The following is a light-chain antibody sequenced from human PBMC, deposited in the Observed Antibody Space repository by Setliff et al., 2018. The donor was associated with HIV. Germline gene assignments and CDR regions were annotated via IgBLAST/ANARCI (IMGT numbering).Light chain of an antibody. V-gene: IGLV6-57*01. Sequence: FMLTQPHSVSESPGKTATISCTRTSGSIASNYVQWYQQRPGSSPTTVIYEDNQRPSGVPDRFSGSIDSSSNSASLTISGLKTGDEADYYCQSYDSSNYVFGTGTKVTVL. CDR2: EDN. J-gene: IGLJ1*01. CDR1: SGSIASNY. CDR3: QSYDSSNYV.